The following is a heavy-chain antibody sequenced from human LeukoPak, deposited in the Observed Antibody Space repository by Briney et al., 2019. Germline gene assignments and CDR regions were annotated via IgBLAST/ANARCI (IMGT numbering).Heavy chain of an antibody. CDR1: GFTFSSYN. CDR3: ARIGSGWYWDY. V-gene: IGHV3-21*01. CDR2: LSGGSDHI. Sequence: KSGGFLRLSCAASGFTFSSYNMYWVRQAPGQGLEWVSSLSGGSDHIYYADPVKGRFTISRDNAKNSLYLQMNSLRAEDTAVYYCARIGSGWYWDYWGQGTLVTVSS. J-gene: IGHJ4*02. D-gene: IGHD6-19*01.